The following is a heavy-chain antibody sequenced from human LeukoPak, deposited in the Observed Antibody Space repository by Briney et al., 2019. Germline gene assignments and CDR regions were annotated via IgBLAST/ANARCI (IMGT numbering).Heavy chain of an antibody. CDR1: GGSISAYY. Sequence: SETLSLTCTVSGGSISAYYWSWIRQPAGKGLEWIGYIYYNGDTNYNASLRGRVTISLDTAKNQLSLNLKSVTAADTAVYYCARYYCIGSSCYRTNWLDPWGQGTLVAVSS. CDR2: IYYNGDT. V-gene: IGHV4-59*01. D-gene: IGHD2-15*01. J-gene: IGHJ5*02. CDR3: ARYYCIGSSCYRTNWLDP.